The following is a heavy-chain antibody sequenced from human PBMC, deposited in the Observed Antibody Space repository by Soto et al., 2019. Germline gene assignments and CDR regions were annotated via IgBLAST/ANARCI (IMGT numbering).Heavy chain of an antibody. J-gene: IGHJ5*02. V-gene: IGHV3-48*01. CDR3: ARSRFLPPYGSSGWFDP. CDR1: GFTFSSYS. Sequence: EVQLVESGGGLVQPGGSLRLSCAASGFTFSSYSMNWVRQAPGKGLEWVSYISSSSSTIYYADSVKGRFTISRDNAKNSLYLQMNSLRAEDTAVYYCARSRFLPPYGSSGWFDPWGQGTLVTVSS. D-gene: IGHD3-10*01. CDR2: ISSSSSTI.